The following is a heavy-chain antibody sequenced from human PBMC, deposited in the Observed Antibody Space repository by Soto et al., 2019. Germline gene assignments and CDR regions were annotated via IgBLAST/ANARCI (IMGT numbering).Heavy chain of an antibody. CDR2: IYWDDDK. CDR3: AHIDPEIVTVGGHGGFDY. CDR1: GFSLTSGVG. Sequence: QITLKESGPTLVRPPQTLTLTCTFSGFSLTSGVGVGWIRQPPGKALEWLALIYWDDDKRYSPSLKNRLTITQDTSNNQVVLKMTTVGPADTATYFCAHIDPEIVTVGGHGGFDYWGQGTLVTVSS. J-gene: IGHJ4*02. V-gene: IGHV2-5*02. D-gene: IGHD5-12*01.